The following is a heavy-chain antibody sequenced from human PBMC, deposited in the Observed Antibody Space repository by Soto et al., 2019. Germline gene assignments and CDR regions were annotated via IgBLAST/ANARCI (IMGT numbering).Heavy chain of an antibody. Sequence: QEQLVQSGAEVKKPGSSVKVSCKDTGGLFSSYAVSWVRQAPGQGLEWMGGIIPVFDTAYYAQKFQGRVTITADESTNTACMELSSLRSEDTAMYYCARGGGGYVWFNDFWGQGTLVTVSS. J-gene: IGHJ4*02. V-gene: IGHV1-69*01. CDR1: GGLFSSYA. CDR3: ARGGGGYVWFNDF. D-gene: IGHD3-22*01. CDR2: IIPVFDTA.